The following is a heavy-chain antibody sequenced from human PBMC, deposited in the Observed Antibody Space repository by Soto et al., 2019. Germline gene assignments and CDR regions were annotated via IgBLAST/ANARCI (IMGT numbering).Heavy chain of an antibody. D-gene: IGHD5-12*01. Sequence: QVQLVQSGAEVRKPGASVTVSCRSSGDSFNDYYIHWVRQAPGQGLEWMGWINPNSGVTEYAQKFKGWVSMTRDTSNRTVYMQLSRLRSDATAVYYCARESGGATATLDYYYFYMDVWGTGTTVTVSS. CDR1: GDSFNDYY. J-gene: IGHJ6*03. CDR2: INPNSGVT. V-gene: IGHV1-2*04. CDR3: ARESGGATATLDYYYFYMDV.